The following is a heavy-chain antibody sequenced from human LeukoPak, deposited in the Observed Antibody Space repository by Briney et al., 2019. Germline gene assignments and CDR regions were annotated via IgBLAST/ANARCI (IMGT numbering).Heavy chain of an antibody. V-gene: IGHV1-18*01. Sequence: ASVKVSCKASGYTFTNYGINWVRQAPGQGLEWMGWISCYDGNTNYAQKLQGRVTMTTDTSTSTAYMELRSLRSDDTAVYYCARGSWPHRGWFDPWGQGTLVTVSS. J-gene: IGHJ5*02. CDR3: ARGSWPHRGWFDP. CDR1: GYTFTNYG. CDR2: ISCYDGNT. D-gene: IGHD3-10*01.